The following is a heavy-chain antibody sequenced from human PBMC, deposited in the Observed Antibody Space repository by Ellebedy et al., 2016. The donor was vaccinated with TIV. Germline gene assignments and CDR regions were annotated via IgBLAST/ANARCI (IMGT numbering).Heavy chain of an antibody. D-gene: IGHD6-19*01. Sequence: GESLKTSCAASGFTFNSYAMNWVRQAPGKGLEWVSAISGSGGSTYYADSVRGRFTISRDNSKNTLYLQMNSLRAEDTAVYYCAKDPQWLYNYYGMDVWGQGTTVTVSS. CDR1: GFTFNSYA. V-gene: IGHV3-23*01. J-gene: IGHJ6*02. CDR2: ISGSGGST. CDR3: AKDPQWLYNYYGMDV.